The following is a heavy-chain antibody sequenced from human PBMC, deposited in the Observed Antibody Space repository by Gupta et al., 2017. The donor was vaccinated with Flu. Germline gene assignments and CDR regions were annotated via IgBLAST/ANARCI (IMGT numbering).Heavy chain of an antibody. D-gene: IGHD2/OR15-2a*01. CDR2: ISSSGSTT. CDR1: GFTFTTYE. V-gene: IGHV3-48*03. CDR3: VQFHLLEDY. J-gene: IGHJ4*02. Sequence: EVWLVECGGGLAQPGGSLRLYCTSSGFTFTTYEFDWVRQAPGKGRWWVSHISSSGSTTNYADSVKGRFTMSRDDAKDSLYLQMNSLRAEDTAVYYCVQFHLLEDYWGPGTLVSVSS.